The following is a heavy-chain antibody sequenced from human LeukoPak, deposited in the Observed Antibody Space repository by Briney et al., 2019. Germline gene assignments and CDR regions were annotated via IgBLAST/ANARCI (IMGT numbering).Heavy chain of an antibody. J-gene: IGHJ4*02. D-gene: IGHD5-18*01. V-gene: IGHV3-7*04. CDR1: GYTFSPYW. CDR2: INPGGSEK. CDR3: ARFGYAYACDY. Sequence: GGSLRLSCVACGYTFSPYWMGWVRQAPGKGLEWLANINPGGSEKYYVDSVKGRFTISRDDAKNSLYLQVDSLRADDTAVYYYARFGYAYACDYWGQGTLVTVSS.